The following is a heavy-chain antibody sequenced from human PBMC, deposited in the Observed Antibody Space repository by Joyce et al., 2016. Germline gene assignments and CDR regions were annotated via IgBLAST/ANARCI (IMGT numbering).Heavy chain of an antibody. D-gene: IGHD2-15*01. CDR2: INTDGSAI. V-gene: IGHV3-74*01. CDR3: VREGGGIYFDY. J-gene: IGHJ4*02. CDR1: GFTFSSYW. Sequence: EVQLVESGGGLVQPGGSLRLSCAASGFTFSSYWMHWVRQAPGKGLVWVSRINTDGSAINYADSLKGRFTISRDNAKDTVYLQMNSLRDEDTAVYYCVREGGGIYFDYWGQGTLVTVSS.